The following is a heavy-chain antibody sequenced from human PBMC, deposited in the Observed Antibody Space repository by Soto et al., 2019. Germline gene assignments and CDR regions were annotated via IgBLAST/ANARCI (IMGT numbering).Heavy chain of an antibody. J-gene: IGHJ6*02. CDR2: IDSSTKYT. CDR1: GFTFRDYY. V-gene: IGHV3-11*05. CDR3: AREYYYTMDV. Sequence: QVQLVESGGGLVRPGGSLRLSCEASGFTFRDYYMTWFRQAPGKGLEWLSYIDSSTKYTNYADSVKGRFTISRDNAKNSLYLQMNSLRADDTAVYYCAREYYYTMDVWGQGTMVTVS.